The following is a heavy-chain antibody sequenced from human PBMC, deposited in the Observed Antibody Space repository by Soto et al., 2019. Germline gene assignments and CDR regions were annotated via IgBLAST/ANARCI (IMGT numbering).Heavy chain of an antibody. Sequence: GASVKVSCKASGYSFNNNDVSWVRQATGQGLEWMGWMNPGSGDTGYAQKFQGRVTMTRDISIATAYMELSSLRSDDTAIYYCARMATFGSLNWFDPWGQGTLVTVSS. CDR2: MNPGSGDT. CDR3: ARMATFGSLNWFDP. J-gene: IGHJ5*02. D-gene: IGHD3-16*01. V-gene: IGHV1-8*01. CDR1: GYSFNNND.